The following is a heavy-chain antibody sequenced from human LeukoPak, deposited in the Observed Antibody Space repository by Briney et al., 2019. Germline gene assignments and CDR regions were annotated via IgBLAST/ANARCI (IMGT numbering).Heavy chain of an antibody. CDR3: ARSEAMTWYFDL. J-gene: IGHJ2*01. D-gene: IGHD5-18*01. CDR2: IYPGDSDA. Sequence: GESLKISCQGSGYSFTSYWIAWVRQMPGKGLEWMGIIYPGDSDARSSPSFQGQVTISADKSISTAYLQWSSLKASDTAMYYCARSEAMTWYFDLWGRGTLVTVSS. CDR1: GYSFTSYW. V-gene: IGHV5-51*01.